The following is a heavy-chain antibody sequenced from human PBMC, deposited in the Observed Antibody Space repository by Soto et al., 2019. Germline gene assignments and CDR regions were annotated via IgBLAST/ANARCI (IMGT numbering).Heavy chain of an antibody. J-gene: IGHJ6*02. D-gene: IGHD2-15*01. Sequence: QVQLVQSGAEVKKPGSSVKVSCKASGGTFSSYAISWVRQAPGQGLEWMGGIIPIFGTANYAQKFQGRVTITADESTSTAYMGLSSLGSEDTAVYYCARGGYCSGGSCYDYYGMDVWGQGTTVTVSS. V-gene: IGHV1-69*01. CDR2: IIPIFGTA. CDR3: ARGGYCSGGSCYDYYGMDV. CDR1: GGTFSSYA.